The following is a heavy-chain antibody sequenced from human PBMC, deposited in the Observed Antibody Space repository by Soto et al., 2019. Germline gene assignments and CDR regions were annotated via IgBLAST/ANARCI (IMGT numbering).Heavy chain of an antibody. CDR2: IYYSGST. Sequence: QVQLQESGPGLVKPSETLSLTCTVSGGSISSYYWSWIRQPPGKGLEWIGYIYYSGSTNYNPSLKSRVTISVDTSKNQFSLKLSSVTAADTAVYHCARQLPGYSSSWSPYYYYYYYMDVWGKGTTVTVSS. CDR1: GGSISSYY. V-gene: IGHV4-59*08. CDR3: ARQLPGYSSSWSPYYYYYYYMDV. J-gene: IGHJ6*03. D-gene: IGHD6-13*01.